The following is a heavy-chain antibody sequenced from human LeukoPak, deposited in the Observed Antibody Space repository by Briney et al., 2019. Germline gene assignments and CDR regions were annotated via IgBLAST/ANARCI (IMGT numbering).Heavy chain of an antibody. J-gene: IGHJ4*02. V-gene: IGHV3-30*03. Sequence: GGSLRLSCAAFGLSLSNSGMHWVRQAPGKGLQWVAVISYDGSNKYYADSVKGRFTISRDNSKNTLYLQMNSLRAEDTAVYYCARSSDSSGWSFLDYWGQGTLVTVSS. D-gene: IGHD6-19*01. CDR2: ISYDGSNK. CDR1: GLSLSNSG. CDR3: ARSSDSSGWSFLDY.